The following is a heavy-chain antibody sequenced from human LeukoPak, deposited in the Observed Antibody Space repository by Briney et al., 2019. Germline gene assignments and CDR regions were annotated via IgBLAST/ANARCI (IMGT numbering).Heavy chain of an antibody. CDR2: IYHSGST. D-gene: IGHD6-13*01. CDR3: ARDSRYSSWFDY. J-gene: IGHJ4*02. V-gene: IGHV4-4*02. Sequence: SETLSLTCAVSGGSISSSNWWSWVRQPPGKGLEWIGEIYHSGSTNYNPSLKSRVTISVGKSKNQFSLKLSSVTAADTAVYYCARDSRYSSWFDYWGQGTLVTVSS. CDR1: GGSISSSNW.